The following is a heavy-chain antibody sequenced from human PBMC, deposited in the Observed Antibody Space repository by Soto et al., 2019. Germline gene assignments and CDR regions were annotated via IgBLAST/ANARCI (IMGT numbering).Heavy chain of an antibody. CDR3: VIDSLEAAFDY. V-gene: IGHV3-23*01. Sequence: SWVRPTTGKGLEWLSLVSDTDGTTYYTASVKGRFPISRDNSRNTVYLQMNSLRADDTAVYHFVIDSLEAAFDYW. J-gene: IGHJ5*01. CDR2: VSDTDGTT. D-gene: IGHD3-3*01.